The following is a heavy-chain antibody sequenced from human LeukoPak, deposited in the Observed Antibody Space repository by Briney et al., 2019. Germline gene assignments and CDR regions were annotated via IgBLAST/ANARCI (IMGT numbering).Heavy chain of an antibody. CDR1: GYSFTNYW. D-gene: IGHD2-2*01. J-gene: IGHJ4*02. Sequence: ESLKISCKASGYSFTNYWIGWVRQMPGEGLEWMGVIYPGDSNTRYSPSFQGQVTISADKSISTAYLQWSSLKASDTAMYYCARHRYCSSSTCYVGDWGQGTPVTVSS. V-gene: IGHV5-51*01. CDR2: IYPGDSNT. CDR3: ARHRYCSSSTCYVGD.